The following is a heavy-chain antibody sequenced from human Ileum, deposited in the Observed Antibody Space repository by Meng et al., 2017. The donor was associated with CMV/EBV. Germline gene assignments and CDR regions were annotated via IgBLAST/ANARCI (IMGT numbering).Heavy chain of an antibody. CDR3: ARNYGSGNWNFFHY. V-gene: IGHV4-30-4*01. CDR1: GDSISSGHYS. D-gene: IGHD3-10*01. Sequence: SGPGLVKPSQTLSLTCTVSGDSISSGHYSWSWIRQTPGKGLEWIGHIHDSGSTYYNPSLQSRVTISVDTSKNQFSLKLSSVTAADTAVYYCARNYGSGNWNFFHYWGQGTLVTVSS. J-gene: IGHJ4*02. CDR2: IHDSGST.